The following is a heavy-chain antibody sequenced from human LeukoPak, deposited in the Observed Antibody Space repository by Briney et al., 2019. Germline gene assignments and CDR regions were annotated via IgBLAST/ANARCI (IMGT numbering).Heavy chain of an antibody. CDR3: ARAHCSGGCGVVLGS. D-gene: IGHD2-15*01. V-gene: IGHV1-2*02. CDR2: IIPNNGGT. J-gene: IGHJ5*02. CDR1: GYTVTDYY. Sequence: ASVKVSCKASGYTVTDYYIHWVRQAPGQGLEWMGWIIPNNGGTNLAQKFQGRVTLTRDTSISTAYMELSRLRPDDTAVYYCARAHCSGGCGVVLGSWGQGALVTVSS.